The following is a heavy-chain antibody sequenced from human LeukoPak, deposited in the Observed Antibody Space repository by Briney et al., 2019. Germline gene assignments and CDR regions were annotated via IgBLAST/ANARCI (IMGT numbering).Heavy chain of an antibody. Sequence: GGSLRLSCAASGFTFSSYAMSWVRQAPGEGLEWVSAISGSGGSTYYADSVKGRFTISRDNSKNTLYLQMNSLRAEDTAVYYCAKKNYVVYTPIDYWGQGTLVTVSS. D-gene: IGHD1-14*01. V-gene: IGHV3-23*01. J-gene: IGHJ4*02. CDR3: AKKNYVVYTPIDY. CDR2: ISGSGGST. CDR1: GFTFSSYA.